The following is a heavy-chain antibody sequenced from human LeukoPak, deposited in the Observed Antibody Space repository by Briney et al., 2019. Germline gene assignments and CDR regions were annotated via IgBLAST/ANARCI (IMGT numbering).Heavy chain of an antibody. J-gene: IGHJ5*02. CDR2: LNPNSGGT. V-gene: IGHV1-2*02. CDR3: ARDHGDYVQYNWFDP. D-gene: IGHD4-17*01. CDR1: GYTFTGYS. Sequence: ASVKVSCKASGYTFTGYSMHWVRQAPGQGLEWLGWLNPNSGGTKYAQKFQGRVTMTRDTSIRTAYMELSGLKSDDMAVYYCARDHGDYVQYNWFDPWGQGTLVTVSS.